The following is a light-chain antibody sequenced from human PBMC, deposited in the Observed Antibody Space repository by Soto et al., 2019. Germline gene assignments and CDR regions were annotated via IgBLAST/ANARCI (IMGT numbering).Light chain of an antibody. V-gene: IGKV1-5*03. CDR1: QSIGSW. Sequence: EIRVTQSPSTLSASDGDRVTITCRASQSIGSWLAWYQQKPGKAPKVLIYKASTLNTGVPARFSGSGSGTEFTLTISSLQPDDFATYYCQHYNSYSEAFGQGTKVAIK. CDR3: QHYNSYSEA. CDR2: KAS. J-gene: IGKJ1*01.